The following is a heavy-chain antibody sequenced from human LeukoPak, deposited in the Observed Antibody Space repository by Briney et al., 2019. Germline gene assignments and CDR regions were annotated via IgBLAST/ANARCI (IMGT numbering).Heavy chain of an antibody. J-gene: IGHJ4*02. V-gene: IGHV1-69*04. CDR2: IIPMFGIA. CDR1: GGTFSSYA. CDR3: ASHIRFLEWSYFDY. Sequence: SVKVSCKASGGTFSSYAISWVRQAPGQGLEWMGRIIPMFGIANYAQKFQGRVTITADKSTSTAYMELSSLRSEDTAVYYCASHIRFLEWSYFDYWGQGTLVTVSS. D-gene: IGHD3-3*01.